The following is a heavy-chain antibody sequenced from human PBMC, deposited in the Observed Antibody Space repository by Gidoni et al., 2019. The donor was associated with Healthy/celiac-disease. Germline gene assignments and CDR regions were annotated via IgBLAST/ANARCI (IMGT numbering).Heavy chain of an antibody. CDR3: ARGSSWTAYFDY. CDR1: GFTFSSYS. V-gene: IGHV3-21*01. Sequence: EVQLVASGGGLVKPGGSLRLSCAASGFTFSSYSMNWVRQAPGKGLEWVSSIRSSSSYIYYADSVKGRFTISRDNAKNSLYLQMNSLRAEDTAVYYCARGSSWTAYFDYWGQGTLVTVSS. J-gene: IGHJ4*02. D-gene: IGHD6-13*01. CDR2: IRSSSSYI.